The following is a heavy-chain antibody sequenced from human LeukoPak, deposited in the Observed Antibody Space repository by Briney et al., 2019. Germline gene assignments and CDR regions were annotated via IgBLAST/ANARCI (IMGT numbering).Heavy chain of an antibody. CDR3: ARVTRFNQFGGLWFDY. J-gene: IGHJ4*02. CDR2: ITHSGST. CDR1: GGSFSSYY. D-gene: IGHD3-10*01. Sequence: SETLSLTCAVYGGSFSSYYWSWIRQPPGKGLEWIGEITHSGSTNYNPSLKSRVTISLDTSKSQFSLKLSSVTAADTAVYYCARVTRFNQFGGLWFDYWGQGTLLTVSS. V-gene: IGHV4-34*01.